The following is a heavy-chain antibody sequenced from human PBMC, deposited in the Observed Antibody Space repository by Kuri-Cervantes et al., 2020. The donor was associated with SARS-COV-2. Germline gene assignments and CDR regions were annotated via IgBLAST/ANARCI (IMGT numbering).Heavy chain of an antibody. CDR3: ARAGYSNYEGYFDY. CDR2: ISSSSSYI. D-gene: IGHD4-11*01. V-gene: IGHV3-21*01. CDR1: GFTFSSYA. J-gene: IGHJ4*02. Sequence: GGSLRLSCAASGFTFSSYAMSWVRQAPGKGLEWVSSISSSSSYIYYADSVKGRFTISRDNAKNSLYLQMNSLRAEDTAVYYCARAGYSNYEGYFDYWGQGTLVTVSS.